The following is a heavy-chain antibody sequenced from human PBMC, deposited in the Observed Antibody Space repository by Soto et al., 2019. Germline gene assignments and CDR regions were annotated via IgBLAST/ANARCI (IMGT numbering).Heavy chain of an antibody. CDR3: ARDPGVATMSTYGMDV. CDR2: IWYDGSNK. J-gene: IGHJ6*01. V-gene: IGHV3-33*01. Sequence: QVQLVESGGGVVQPGRSLRLSCAASGFTFSSYGMHWVRQAPGKGLEWVAVIWYDGSNKYYADSVKGRFTISRDNSKNSLYLQMNSLRAEDTAVYYCARDPGVATMSTYGMDVWGQGTTVTVSS. D-gene: IGHD5-12*01. CDR1: GFTFSSYG.